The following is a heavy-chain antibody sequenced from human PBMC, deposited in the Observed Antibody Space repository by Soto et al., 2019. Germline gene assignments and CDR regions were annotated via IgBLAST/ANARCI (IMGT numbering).Heavy chain of an antibody. Sequence: SETLSLTCTVSGGSISSYYWSWIRQPPGKGLEWIAYIYNSGSTNHNPSLKSRVIISVDTSKNQFSLKLTSVTAADTAVYYCARAGCSSVSCYTGWLDAWGQGTLVTVSS. CDR3: ARAGCSSVSCYTGWLDA. CDR2: IYNSGST. CDR1: GGSISSYY. V-gene: IGHV4-59*01. J-gene: IGHJ5*02. D-gene: IGHD2-2*02.